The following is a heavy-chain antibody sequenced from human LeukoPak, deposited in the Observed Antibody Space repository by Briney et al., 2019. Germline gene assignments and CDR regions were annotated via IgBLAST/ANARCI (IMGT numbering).Heavy chain of an antibody. V-gene: IGHV3-23*01. J-gene: IGHJ4*02. CDR3: AKDLAGSGSYSFDY. CDR2: ISGSGGST. Sequence: GRSLRLSCAASGFIFRNYAMHWVRQAPGRGLEWVSAISGSGGSTYYADSVKGRFTISRDNSKNTLYLQMNSLRAEDTAVYYCAKDLAGSGSYSFDYWGQGTLVTVSS. D-gene: IGHD1-26*01. CDR1: GFIFRNYA.